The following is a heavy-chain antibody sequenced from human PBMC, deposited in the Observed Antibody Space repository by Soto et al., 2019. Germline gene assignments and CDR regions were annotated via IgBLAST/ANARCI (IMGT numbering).Heavy chain of an antibody. Sequence: QVQLQQWCAGLLKPSETLSLTCAVYGGSFSGYYWSWIRQPPGKGLEWIGEINHSGSTNYNPSLKSRVTISVDPSKNQFSLKLSSVTAADTAVYYCARELRFLEWARRFDYWGQGTLVTVSS. CDR2: INHSGST. J-gene: IGHJ4*02. CDR3: ARELRFLEWARRFDY. V-gene: IGHV4-34*01. D-gene: IGHD3-3*01. CDR1: GGSFSGYY.